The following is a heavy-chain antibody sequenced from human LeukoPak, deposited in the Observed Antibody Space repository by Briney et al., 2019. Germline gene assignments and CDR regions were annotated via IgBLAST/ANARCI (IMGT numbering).Heavy chain of an antibody. CDR2: INPNSGGT. CDR1: GYTFTGYY. V-gene: IGHV1-2*02. D-gene: IGHD4-23*01. CDR3: ARDYGGNSGGDY. Sequence: ASVKVSCKASGYTFTGYYVHWVPQAPGQGLEWMGWINPNSGGTNYAQKFQGRVTMTRDTSISTAYMELSSLRSDDTAVYYCARDYGGNSGGDYWGQGTLVTVSS. J-gene: IGHJ4*02.